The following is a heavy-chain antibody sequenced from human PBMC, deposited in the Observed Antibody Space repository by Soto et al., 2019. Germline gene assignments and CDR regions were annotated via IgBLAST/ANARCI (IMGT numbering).Heavy chain of an antibody. J-gene: IGHJ4*02. CDR2: ISDSGSS. D-gene: IGHD3-9*01. Sequence: QVQLPESGPGLVKPSQTLTLTCTVSGGSISSGSFYWSWTRQHPGKGLEWIGHISDSGSSYYNPSLESRVTISVDTSKNQFSLKLSAVTAADTAVYFCARTTFYDIFTAYYSLFDYWGQGTLVTVSS. CDR1: GGSISSGSFY. V-gene: IGHV4-31*03. CDR3: ARTTFYDIFTAYYSLFDY.